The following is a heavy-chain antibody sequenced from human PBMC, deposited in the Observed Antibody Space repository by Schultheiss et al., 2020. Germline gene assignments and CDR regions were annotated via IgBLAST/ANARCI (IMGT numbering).Heavy chain of an antibody. V-gene: IGHV4-34*09. Sequence: SETLSLTCAVYGGSFSGYYWSWIRQPPGKGLEWIGEIYHSGSTNYNPSLKSRVTISVDTSKNQFSLKLSSVTAADTAVYYCAREYIAAAAVDYWGQGTLVTVSS. CDR1: GGSFSGYY. CDR3: AREYIAAAAVDY. CDR2: IYHSGST. J-gene: IGHJ4*02. D-gene: IGHD6-13*01.